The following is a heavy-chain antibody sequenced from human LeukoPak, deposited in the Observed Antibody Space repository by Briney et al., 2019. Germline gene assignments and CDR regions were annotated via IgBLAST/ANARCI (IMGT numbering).Heavy chain of an antibody. CDR3: ARGELGTDDAFDI. D-gene: IGHD7-27*01. V-gene: IGHV1-3*01. Sequence: ASVKVSCKASGYTITSYAMHWVRQAPGQRLEWMGWINAGNGNTIYSQKFQGRVTITRDTSASTAYMELSSLRSEDTAVYYCARGELGTDDAFDIWGQGTMVTVSS. CDR2: INAGNGNT. CDR1: GYTITSYA. J-gene: IGHJ3*02.